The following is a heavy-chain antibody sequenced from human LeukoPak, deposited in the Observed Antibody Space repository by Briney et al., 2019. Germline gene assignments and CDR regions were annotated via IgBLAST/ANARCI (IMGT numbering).Heavy chain of an antibody. Sequence: PGGSLRLSCAASGFTFSSYSMNWVRQAPGKGLEWVSSISSSSSYIYYADSVKGRFTISRDNAKNSLYLQMNSLRAEDTAVYYCARIGRGGGDHSDYYYYYMDVWGKGTTVTVSS. D-gene: IGHD4-17*01. V-gene: IGHV3-21*01. CDR1: GFTFSSYS. CDR3: ARIGRGGGDHSDYYYYYMDV. CDR2: ISSSSSYI. J-gene: IGHJ6*03.